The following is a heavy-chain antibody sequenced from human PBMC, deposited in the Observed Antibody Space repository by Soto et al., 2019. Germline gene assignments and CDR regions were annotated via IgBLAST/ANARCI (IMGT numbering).Heavy chain of an antibody. CDR1: GGSISSYY. CDR3: ARGRRNPLRYYYYGMDV. D-gene: IGHD2-2*01. J-gene: IGHJ6*02. CDR2: INHSGST. Sequence: SETLSLTCTVSGGSISSYYWSWIRQPPGKGLEWIGEINHSGSTNYNPSLKSRVTISVDTSKNQFSLKLSSVTAADTAVYYCARGRRNPLRYYYYGMDVWGQGTTGTVSS. V-gene: IGHV4-34*01.